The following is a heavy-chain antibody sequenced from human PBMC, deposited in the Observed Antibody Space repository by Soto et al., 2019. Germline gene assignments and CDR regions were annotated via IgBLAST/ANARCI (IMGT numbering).Heavy chain of an antibody. V-gene: IGHV3-21*01. CDR3: ARDLTYYYDSSGYYLDY. CDR1: GFTFSSYS. Sequence: GGSLRLSCAASGFTFSSYSMNWVRQAPGKGLEWVSSISSSGSSIYYADSVKGRFTISRDNAKNALYLQMNSLGAEDTAVYYCARDLTYYYDSSGYYLDYWGQGTLVTVSS. D-gene: IGHD3-22*01. J-gene: IGHJ4*02. CDR2: ISSSGSSI.